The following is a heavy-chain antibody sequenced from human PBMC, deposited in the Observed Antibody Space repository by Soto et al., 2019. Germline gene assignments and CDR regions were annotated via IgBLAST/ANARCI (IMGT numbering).Heavy chain of an antibody. D-gene: IGHD3-16*01. J-gene: IGHJ6*02. Sequence: QVQLVQSGDEVKKPGASVKVSCKASGYIFVNYGIAWVRQAPGQGLELIGWISPYTGNTHSTTKVQGRLTMTTDTSTSTAYMDLGSLTSDDTAVYYCVMVNNYVTPTPQDVWGQGTSVTVSS. CDR1: GYIFVNYG. V-gene: IGHV1-18*01. CDR3: VMVNNYVTPTPQDV. CDR2: ISPYTGNT.